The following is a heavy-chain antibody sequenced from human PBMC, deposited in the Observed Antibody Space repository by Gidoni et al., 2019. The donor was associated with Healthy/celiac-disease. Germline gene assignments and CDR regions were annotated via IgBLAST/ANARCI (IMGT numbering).Heavy chain of an antibody. V-gene: IGHV1-46*01. D-gene: IGHD2-21*02. CDR3: ARDLIVVVTAGGRVYYFDY. CDR2: INPSVGST. J-gene: IGHJ4*02. Sequence: QVQLVQAGAEVKKPGASVKVCCKASGYTFTRYYMHWVRQAPGQGLEWMGIINPSVGSTSYARKFQGRVTVTRDPSTSTVYMELSSLRSEDTAVYYCARDLIVVVTAGGRVYYFDYWGQGTLVTVSS. CDR1: GYTFTRYY.